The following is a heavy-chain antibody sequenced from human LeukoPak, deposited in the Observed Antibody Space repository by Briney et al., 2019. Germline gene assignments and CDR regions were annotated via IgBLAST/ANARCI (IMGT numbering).Heavy chain of an antibody. CDR1: GFTFGDYA. D-gene: IGHD3-10*01. J-gene: IGHJ4*02. CDR3: TRGSYGSEGYFDY. CDR2: IRSKAYGGTI. V-gene: IGHV3-49*04. Sequence: PGRSLRLSCTASGFTFGDYAMSWVRQAPGKGLEWVGFIRSKAYGGTIEYAASVKGRFTISRDDSKSIAYLQMNSLKTEDTAVYYCTRGSYGSEGYFDYWGQGTLVTVSS.